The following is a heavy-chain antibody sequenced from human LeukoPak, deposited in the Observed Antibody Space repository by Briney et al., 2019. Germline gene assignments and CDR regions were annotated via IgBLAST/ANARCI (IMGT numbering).Heavy chain of an antibody. CDR3: ARMSITMVRGGSRNY. CDR2: IYYSGST. V-gene: IGHV4-39*07. J-gene: IGHJ4*02. CDR1: GGSISSSSYY. Sequence: SETLSLTCTVSGGSISSSSYYWGWIRQPPGKGLEWIGSIYYSGSTYYNPSLKSRVTISVDTSKNQFSLKLSSVTAADTAVYYCARMSITMVRGGSRNYWGQGTLVTVSS. D-gene: IGHD3-10*01.